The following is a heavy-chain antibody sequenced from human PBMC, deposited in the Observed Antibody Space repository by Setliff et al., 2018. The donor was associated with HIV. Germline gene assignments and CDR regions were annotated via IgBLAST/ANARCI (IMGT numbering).Heavy chain of an antibody. V-gene: IGHV1-69*10. Sequence: SVKVSCKTSGYTFTDYYATSWVRQSPGQGLEWVGGVIPVLRKTIYAQKFQDRVTMTEDTSADTTHMEVRGLRSEDTAIYYCATFYKLTGTTSFDFWGQGTLVTVSS. CDR1: GYTFTDYYA. CDR3: ATFYKLTGTTSFDF. D-gene: IGHD1-7*01. J-gene: IGHJ4*02. CDR2: VIPVLRKT.